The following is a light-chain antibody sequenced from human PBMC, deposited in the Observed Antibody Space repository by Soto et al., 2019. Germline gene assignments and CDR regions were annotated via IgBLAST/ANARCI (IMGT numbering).Light chain of an antibody. Sequence: QSALTQPASVSGSPGQSITISCTGTSSDVGGYNYVSWYQQHPGKAPKLMIYEDNKRPSGVSNRFSGSKSGNTASLTISGLQAEDEANYYCCSYAGSSTIVFGGGTKVTVL. V-gene: IGLV2-23*02. CDR1: SSDVGGYNY. J-gene: IGLJ2*01. CDR3: CSYAGSSTIV. CDR2: EDN.